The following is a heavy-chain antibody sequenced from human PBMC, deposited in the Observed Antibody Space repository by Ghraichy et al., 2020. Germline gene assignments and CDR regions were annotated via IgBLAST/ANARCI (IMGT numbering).Heavy chain of an antibody. V-gene: IGHV3-23*01. CDR1: GFTFSSYA. J-gene: IGHJ4*02. CDR3: AKLDDIVVVPTATEDY. CDR2: ISGSGSST. D-gene: IGHD2-2*01. Sequence: GGSLRLSCAASGFTFSSYAMSWVRQAPGKGLEWVSGISGSGSSTYYADSVKGRFTISRDNSKNTLYLQMISLRADDTAVYYCAKLDDIVVVPTATEDYWGQGTLVTVSS.